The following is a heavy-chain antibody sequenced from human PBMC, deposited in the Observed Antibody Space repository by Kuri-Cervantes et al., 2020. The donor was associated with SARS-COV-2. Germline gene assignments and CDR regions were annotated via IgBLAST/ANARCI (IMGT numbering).Heavy chain of an antibody. Sequence: GESLKISCAASGFSFSSSSMNWVRQAPGKGLEWVSFISSSSSYIYYADSVKGRFTVSRDNAKNSLYLQMNSLRAEDTAVYYCARDRVLEWLDYYYYMDVWGKGTTVTVSS. CDR1: GFSFSSSS. CDR2: ISSSSSYI. D-gene: IGHD3-3*01. J-gene: IGHJ6*03. CDR3: ARDRVLEWLDYYYYMDV. V-gene: IGHV3-21*01.